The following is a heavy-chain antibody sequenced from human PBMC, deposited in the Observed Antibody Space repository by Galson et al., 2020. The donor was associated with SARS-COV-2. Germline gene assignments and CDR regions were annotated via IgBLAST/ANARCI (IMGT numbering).Heavy chain of an antibody. V-gene: IGHV3-7*01. CDR3: ARGYAGPWDQYFDY. J-gene: IGHJ4*02. D-gene: IGHD2-2*01. Sequence: GESLKISCAASGFTFSSHWMNWVRQAPGQGLEWMGNIKQDESEKYYVDSVKGRFPISRDNAKNSLYLQMNSLCAEDTAVYYCARGYAGPWDQYFDYWGQGTLVTVSS. CDR1: GFTFSSHW. CDR2: IKQDESEK.